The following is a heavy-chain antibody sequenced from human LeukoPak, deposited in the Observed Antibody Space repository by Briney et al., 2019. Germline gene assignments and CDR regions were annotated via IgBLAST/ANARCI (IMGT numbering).Heavy chain of an antibody. Sequence: GASVKVSCKASGYTFSSYYMHWVRQAPGQGLEWVGIINPSGGSTSYAQKFQGGVTITADKSTSTSYMELSSLRSEDTAVYYCARSSVVTAMVHLDFWGQGTLVTVSS. CDR3: ARSSVVTAMVHLDF. V-gene: IGHV1-46*01. D-gene: IGHD2-21*02. CDR1: GYTFSSYY. CDR2: INPSGGST. J-gene: IGHJ4*02.